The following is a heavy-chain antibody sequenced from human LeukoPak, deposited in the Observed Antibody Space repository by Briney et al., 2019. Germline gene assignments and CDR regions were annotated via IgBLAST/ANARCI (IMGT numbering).Heavy chain of an antibody. V-gene: IGHV3-48*03. J-gene: IGHJ4*02. CDR3: ARDWGSSGYFDY. D-gene: IGHD3-22*01. CDR1: GFTFSSYE. CDR2: ISSSGSTI. Sequence: GGSLRLSCAASGFTFSSYEMNWVRQAPGKGLEWVSYISSSGSTIYYADSVKGRFTISRDNAKNLLYLQMNSLRAEDTAVYYCARDWGSSGYFDYWGQGTLVTVSP.